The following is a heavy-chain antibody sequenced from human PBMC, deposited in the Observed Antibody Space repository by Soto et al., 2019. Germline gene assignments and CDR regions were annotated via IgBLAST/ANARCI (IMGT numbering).Heavy chain of an antibody. D-gene: IGHD6-25*01. V-gene: IGHV4-59*08. CDR2: IFYSGST. CDR3: ARHASSDSPFDP. J-gene: IGHJ5*02. CDR1: GGSINSYY. Sequence: QVQLQESGPGLVKPSETLSLTCTVSGGSINSYYWSWIRQPPGKGLEWIGYIFYSGSTNYNPSLTSRVTMSVDTSKNQFSLRLSSVTAADTAVYYCARHASSDSPFDPWGQGTLVTVSS.